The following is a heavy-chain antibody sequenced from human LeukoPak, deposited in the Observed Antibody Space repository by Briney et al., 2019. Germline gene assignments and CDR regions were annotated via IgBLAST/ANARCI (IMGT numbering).Heavy chain of an antibody. J-gene: IGHJ6*02. CDR3: ASAPELSTYYYYYGMDV. CDR1: GFTFSDYY. V-gene: IGHV3-11*01. D-gene: IGHD1-26*01. Sequence: GGSLRLSCAASGFTFSDYYMSWIRQAPGKGLEWVSYISSSGSTIYYADSVKGRFTISRDNAKNSLYLQMNSRRAEDTAVYYCASAPELSTYYYYYGMDVWGQGTTVTVSS. CDR2: ISSSGSTI.